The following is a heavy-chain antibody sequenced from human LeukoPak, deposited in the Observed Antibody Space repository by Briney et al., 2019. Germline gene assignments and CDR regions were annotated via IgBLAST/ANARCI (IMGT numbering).Heavy chain of an antibody. D-gene: IGHD4/OR15-4a*01. CDR3: ASRDYGSTWSDP. Sequence: GESLKISCKGFRYSLSTYWIGWVRQMPGRGLEWMGIIYPGDYTTQYTSSFQGQVTISVDKSTGTAYLQWSSLKVSDTAMYYCASRDYGSTWSDPWGQGTLVTVSS. CDR2: IYPGDYTT. V-gene: IGHV5-51*01. J-gene: IGHJ5*02. CDR1: RYSLSTYW.